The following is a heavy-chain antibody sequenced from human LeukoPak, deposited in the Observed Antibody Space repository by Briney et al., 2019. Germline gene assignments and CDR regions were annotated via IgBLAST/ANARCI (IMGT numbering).Heavy chain of an antibody. CDR2: IYSGGST. CDR1: GFTVSSNY. J-gene: IGHJ3*02. V-gene: IGHV3-66*01. CDR3: ASGSTMIVVRGAFDI. D-gene: IGHD3-22*01. Sequence: GGSLRLSCAASGFTVSSNYMSWVRQAPGKGLEWVSVIYSGGSTYYADSVKGRFTISRDNSKNTLYLQMNSLRAEDTAVYYCASGSTMIVVRGAFDIWGQGTMVTVSS.